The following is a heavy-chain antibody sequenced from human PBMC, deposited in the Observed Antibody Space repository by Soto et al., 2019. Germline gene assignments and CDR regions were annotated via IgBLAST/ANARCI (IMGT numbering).Heavy chain of an antibody. J-gene: IGHJ4*02. V-gene: IGHV1-2*02. CDR2: VNCKSGGT. D-gene: IGHD1-26*01. CDR3: AREPRPPGYSGKWFDFDY. Sequence: ASVKVSCKTSGYTFTDFYLHWVRQAPGQGLEWMGWVNCKSGGTNYAQKFQGRISMTRDTSLNTAYMDLNSLSSDDTAVYYCAREPRPPGYSGKWFDFDYWGLGTLVTVSS. CDR1: GYTFTDFY.